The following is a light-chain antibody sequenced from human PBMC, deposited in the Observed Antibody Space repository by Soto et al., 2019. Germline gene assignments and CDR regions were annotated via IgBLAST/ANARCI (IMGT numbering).Light chain of an antibody. V-gene: IGKV1-5*01. CDR3: QQYNSYST. CDR1: QSLGRR. CDR2: DAS. Sequence: DIQMTQSPSSLSASVGDRVTITCRASQSLGRRLTWYQQKPGEAPKLLIYDASSLESGVPSRFSGSGSGTEFTLTISSLQPDDFATYYCQQYNSYSTFGQGTKVEIK. J-gene: IGKJ1*01.